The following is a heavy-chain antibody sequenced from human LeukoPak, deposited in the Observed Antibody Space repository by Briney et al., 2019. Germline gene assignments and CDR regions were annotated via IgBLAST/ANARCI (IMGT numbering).Heavy chain of an antibody. CDR3: AKVYGSQIDNIHPQDY. CDR1: GFTFSSYA. CDR2: ISGSGGST. J-gene: IGHJ4*02. V-gene: IGHV3-23*01. Sequence: PGGSLRLSCAASGFTFSSYAMSWVRQAPGKGLEWVSAISGSGGSTYYADSVKGRFTISRDNSKNTLYLQINSLRAEDTAVYYCAKVYGSQIDNIHPQDYWGQGTLVTVSS. D-gene: IGHD2-8*01.